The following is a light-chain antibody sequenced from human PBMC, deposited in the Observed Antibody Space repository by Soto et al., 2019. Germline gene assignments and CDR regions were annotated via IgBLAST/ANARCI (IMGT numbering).Light chain of an antibody. CDR3: QQRHMWPIT. CDR1: QSVTSN. V-gene: IGKV3-15*01. J-gene: IGKJ5*01. Sequence: EIVMTQSPATLSVSPGERVTFSCRASQSVTSNLAWYQHKPGQAPRLLISGASTGATGVPARFSGGGSGTEFTLTINSLQSEDSAVYYCQQRHMWPITFGQGTRLENK. CDR2: GAS.